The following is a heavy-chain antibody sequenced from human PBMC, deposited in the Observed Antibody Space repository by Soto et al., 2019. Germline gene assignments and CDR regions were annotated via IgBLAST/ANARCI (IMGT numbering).Heavy chain of an antibody. J-gene: IGHJ4*02. CDR1: GFTFSDYY. V-gene: IGHV3-11*01. Sequence: GGSLRLSCAASGFTFSDYYMSWIRQAPGKGLEWASYISSSGSTIYYADSVKGRFTISRDNAKNSLYLQMSSLRAEDPAVYYCARVRDKLEHFDYWGQGTLVTVSS. D-gene: IGHD1-1*01. CDR2: ISSSGSTI. CDR3: ARVRDKLEHFDY.